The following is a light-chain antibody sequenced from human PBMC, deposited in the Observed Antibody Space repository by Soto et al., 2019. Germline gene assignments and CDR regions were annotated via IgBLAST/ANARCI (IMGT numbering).Light chain of an antibody. CDR3: QQYNNLPRT. CDR1: QSVSSN. Sequence: EIVLTQSPGTLSVSPGEGATLSCRASQSVSSNLVWYQHKPGQAPRLLIYGASTGATDIPARFSGSGSGTEFTLTISSLQPEDYAVYYCQQYNNLPRTFGGGTKVDIK. CDR2: GAS. J-gene: IGKJ4*01. V-gene: IGKV3-15*01.